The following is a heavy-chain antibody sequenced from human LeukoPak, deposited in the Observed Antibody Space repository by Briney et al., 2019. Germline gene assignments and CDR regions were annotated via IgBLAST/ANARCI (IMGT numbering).Heavy chain of an antibody. V-gene: IGHV3-23*01. J-gene: IGHJ4*02. CDR3: AREFQDNWNPGPFDY. Sequence: GGSLRLSCAASGFTFSSYAMSWVRQAPGKGLEWVSAISGSGGSTYYADSVKGRFTISRDNSKNTLYLQMNSLRAEDTAVYYCAREFQDNWNPGPFDYWGQGTLVTVSS. CDR1: GFTFSSYA. CDR2: ISGSGGST. D-gene: IGHD1-20*01.